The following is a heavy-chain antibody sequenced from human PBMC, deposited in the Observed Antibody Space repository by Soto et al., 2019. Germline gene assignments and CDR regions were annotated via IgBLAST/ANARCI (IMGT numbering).Heavy chain of an antibody. J-gene: IGHJ5*02. CDR2: ISGSGGST. CDR1: GFTFSSYA. V-gene: IGHV3-23*01. D-gene: IGHD3-22*01. Sequence: EVQLLESGGGLVQPGGSLRLSCAASGFTFSSYAMSWVRQAPGKGLEWVSAISGSGGSTYYADSVKGRFTISRDNSKNTLYLQMNSMRVEHTAVYYCAKLDYYDSSGYYRGHWFDPWGQGTLVTVSS. CDR3: AKLDYYDSSGYYRGHWFDP.